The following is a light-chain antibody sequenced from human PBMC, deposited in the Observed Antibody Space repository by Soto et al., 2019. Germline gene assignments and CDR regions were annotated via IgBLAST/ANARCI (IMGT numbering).Light chain of an antibody. V-gene: IGKV3-15*01. CDR3: QQYNNWPFT. J-gene: IGKJ3*01. CDR2: GAS. CDR1: QSVSTN. Sequence: EIVMTQSPATLSVSPGEGATLSCRASQSVSTNLAWYHQKPGQAPRLLIYGASTRAPGIPARISGSGSGTEFTLTISSLQSEDFVVYSCQQYNNWPFTFGPGTKVDLK.